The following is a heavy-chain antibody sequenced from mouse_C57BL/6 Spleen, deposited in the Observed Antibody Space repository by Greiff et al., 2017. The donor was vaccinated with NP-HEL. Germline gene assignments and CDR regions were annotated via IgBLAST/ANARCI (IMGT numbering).Heavy chain of an antibody. J-gene: IGHJ2*01. Sequence: EVQGVESGGGLVKPGGSLKLPCAASGFTFSDYGMHWVRQAPEKGLEWVAYISSGSSTIYYADTVKGRFTISRDMAKNTLFLQMTSLRSEDTAMYYCARGKYYGSRGDFDYWGQGTTLTVSS. CDR1: GFTFSDYG. CDR3: ARGKYYGSRGDFDY. CDR2: ISSGSSTI. D-gene: IGHD1-1*01. V-gene: IGHV5-17*01.